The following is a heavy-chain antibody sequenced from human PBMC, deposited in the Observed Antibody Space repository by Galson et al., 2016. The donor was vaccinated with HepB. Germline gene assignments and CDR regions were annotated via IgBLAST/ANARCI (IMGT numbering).Heavy chain of an antibody. CDR1: GGSISTYY. D-gene: IGHD2-15*01. CDR3: ARGGPFWYFDL. V-gene: IGHV4-59*01. J-gene: IGHJ2*01. CDR2: IYYTGSA. Sequence: LSLTCTVSGGSISTYYWSWIRQPPGKGLEWIGYIYYTGSATYNPSLKSRVSTSLDTPKNQFSLRLNSLTAADTAVYYCARGGPFWYFDLWGRRTLVTVPS.